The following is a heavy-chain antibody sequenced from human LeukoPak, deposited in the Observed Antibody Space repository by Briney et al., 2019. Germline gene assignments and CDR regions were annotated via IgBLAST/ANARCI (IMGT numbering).Heavy chain of an antibody. CDR2: INPNSGGT. CDR3: ARVGILVDTAMAIVY. CDR1: GYTFTGYY. J-gene: IGHJ4*02. Sequence: ASVKVSCKASGYTFTGYYMHWVRQAPGQGLEWMGWINPNSGGTNYAQKFQGRVTMTRNTSISTAYMELSSLRSEDTAVYYCARVGILVDTAMAIVYWGQGTLVTVSS. D-gene: IGHD5-18*01. V-gene: IGHV1-2*02.